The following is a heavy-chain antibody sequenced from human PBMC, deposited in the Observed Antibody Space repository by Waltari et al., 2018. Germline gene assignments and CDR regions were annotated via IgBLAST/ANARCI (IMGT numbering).Heavy chain of an antibody. Sequence: QVPLQPWGAGLLPPSATLSLPCAVSGGSCRGSSWSWIRQPPGKGRAWIGAINHSGSTNYNPSLKSRVTISVDTAKNQVALKLSSVTAADTAVYYCARLGGYYYGSGSYFRLDWFDPWGQGTLVTVSS. CDR1: GGSCRGSS. J-gene: IGHJ5*02. CDR3: ARLGGYYYGSGSYFRLDWFDP. CDR2: INHSGST. V-gene: IGHV4-34*01. D-gene: IGHD3-10*01.